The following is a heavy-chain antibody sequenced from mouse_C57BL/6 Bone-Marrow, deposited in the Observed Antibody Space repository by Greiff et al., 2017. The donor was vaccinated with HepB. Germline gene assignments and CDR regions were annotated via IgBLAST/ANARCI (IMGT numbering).Heavy chain of an antibody. CDR2: ISNGGGST. J-gene: IGHJ1*03. Sequence: EVKLEESGGGLVQPGGSLKLSCAASGFTFSDYYMYWVRQTPEKRLEWVAYISNGGGSTYYPDTVKGRVTISRDNAKNTLYLQMSRLKSEDTAMYYCARQGHWYFDVWGTGTTVTVSS. CDR3: ARQGHWYFDV. V-gene: IGHV5-12*01. CDR1: GFTFSDYY.